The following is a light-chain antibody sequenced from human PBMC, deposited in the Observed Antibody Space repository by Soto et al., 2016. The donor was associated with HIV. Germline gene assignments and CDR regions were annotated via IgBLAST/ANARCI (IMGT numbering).Light chain of an antibody. CDR1: NIGSKG. Sequence: SYVLTQSPSVSVAPGKTARIACGGNNIGSKGVHWYQQKPGQAPVLVVYDDSDRPSGIPERFSGSNSGNSATLTISRVEAGDEADYFCQVWDSSTNHVVFGGGTKLTVL. J-gene: IGLJ2*01. CDR2: DDS. V-gene: IGLV3-21*03. CDR3: QVWDSSTNHVV.